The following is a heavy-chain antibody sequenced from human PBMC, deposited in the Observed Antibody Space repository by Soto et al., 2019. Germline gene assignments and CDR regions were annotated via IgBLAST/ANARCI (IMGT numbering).Heavy chain of an antibody. CDR1: GGSISSGGYS. V-gene: IGHV4-30-2*01. CDR3: ARVPDY. J-gene: IGHJ4*02. CDR2: IYHSVST. Sequence: QLQLRESGSGLVKPSQTLSLTCAVSGGSISSGGYSWGWIRQPLGKGLEWIGYIYHSVSTYYNTSHKRRVTISVVRSLNQFSLKLSSVPTADTAVSLCARVPDYWGQGTLVTVSS.